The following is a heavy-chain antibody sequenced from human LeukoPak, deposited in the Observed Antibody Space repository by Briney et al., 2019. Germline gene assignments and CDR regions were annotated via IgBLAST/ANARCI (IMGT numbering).Heavy chain of an antibody. J-gene: IGHJ6*02. V-gene: IGHV4-39*01. Sequence: SETLSLTCTVSGGSIRSSYYYWGWIRQPPGKGLEWIGSIYDSGSTYYNPSLKSRVTISVDTSKNQFSLKLSSVTAADTAVYYCARTRDANAYYYYYGMDVWGQGTTVTVSS. D-gene: IGHD2-2*01. CDR2: IYDSGST. CDR3: ARTRDANAYYYYYGMDV. CDR1: GGSIRSSYYY.